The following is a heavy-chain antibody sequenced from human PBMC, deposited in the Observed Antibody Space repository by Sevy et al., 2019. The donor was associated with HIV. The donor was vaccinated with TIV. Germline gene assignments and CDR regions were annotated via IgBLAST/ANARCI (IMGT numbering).Heavy chain of an antibody. V-gene: IGHV3-23*01. CDR1: GFTFSKYT. J-gene: IGHJ4*02. CDR3: AREGCTQPHDY. CDR2: FSFGCGQI. D-gene: IGHD2-15*01. Sequence: GGSLRLSCAASGFTFSKYTMTWVRQAPGKGLEWVSTFSFGCGQINYADSVKGRFTISRDNSKDTLYLQMNGLRVDDTAVYYCAREGCTQPHDYWGQGTLVTVSS.